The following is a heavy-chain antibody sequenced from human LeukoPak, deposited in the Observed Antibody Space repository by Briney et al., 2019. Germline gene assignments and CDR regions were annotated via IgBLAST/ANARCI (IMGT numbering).Heavy chain of an antibody. CDR3: ARIRGGNNYHFDF. CDR2: INPNSAAT. J-gene: IGHJ4*02. Sequence: ASVKVSCKASGYTFSDYYTHWVRQAPGQGLEWMGWINPNSAATNYARRFQGRVTMTRDTSISTAYMELSRLTSDDTAVYYCARIRGGNNYHFDFWGQGTLVTVSS. D-gene: IGHD1-26*01. CDR1: GYTFSDYY. V-gene: IGHV1-2*02.